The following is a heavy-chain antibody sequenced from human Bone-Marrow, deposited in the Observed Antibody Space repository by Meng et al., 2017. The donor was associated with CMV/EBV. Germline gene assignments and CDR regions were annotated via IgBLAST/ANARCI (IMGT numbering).Heavy chain of an antibody. CDR1: GGSFSGYY. D-gene: IGHD2-2*01. CDR3: ARPYCSSTSCYGQNWFDP. J-gene: IGHJ5*02. CDR2: INHSGST. V-gene: IGHV4-34*01. Sequence: GSLRLSCAVYGGSFSGYYWSWIRQPPGKGLEWIGEINHSGSTNYNPSLKSRVTISVDTSKNQFSLKLSSVTAADTAVYYCARPYCSSTSCYGQNWFDPWGERTLTTVSS.